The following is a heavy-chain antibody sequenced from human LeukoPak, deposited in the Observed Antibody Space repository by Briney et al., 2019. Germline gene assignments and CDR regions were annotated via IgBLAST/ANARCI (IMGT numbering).Heavy chain of an antibody. D-gene: IGHD6-13*01. CDR3: ARDSDIAANYYYYMDV. CDR2: IRYDGGET. V-gene: IGHV3-30*02. CDR1: GFTFNRRG. J-gene: IGHJ6*03. Sequence: GGSLRLSCAASGFTFNRRGMHWVRQAPGKGLEWVAFIRYDGGETFYADFVKGRFTISRDNSKNTLYLQMNSLRAEDTAVYYCARDSDIAANYYYYMDVWGKGTTVTVSS.